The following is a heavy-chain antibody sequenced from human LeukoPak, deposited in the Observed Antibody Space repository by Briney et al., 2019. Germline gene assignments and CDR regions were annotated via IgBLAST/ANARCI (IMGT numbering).Heavy chain of an antibody. CDR1: GFTFSSYW. V-gene: IGHV3-7*01. J-gene: IGHJ4*02. Sequence: GGSLRLSCAASGFTFSSYWMSWVRQAPGKGLEWVANIKHDGIEKHYADSVKGRFTVSRDNAKNSLYLQMNSLRAEDTAVYYCARVSSSWDSWGQGTLVTVSS. D-gene: IGHD6-13*01. CDR3: ARVSSSWDS. CDR2: IKHDGIEK.